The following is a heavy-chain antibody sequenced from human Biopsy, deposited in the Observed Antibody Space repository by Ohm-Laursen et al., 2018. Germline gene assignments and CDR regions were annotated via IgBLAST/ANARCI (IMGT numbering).Heavy chain of an antibody. CDR1: GGTFTNYA. D-gene: IGHD4-17*01. CDR3: AREGGRSDGDLHFDY. V-gene: IGHV1-69*01. J-gene: IGHJ4*02. Sequence: GSSVKVSCNASGGTFTNYAISWVRQAPGQGLEWMGGIIPIFGTANYAQKFQGRVTITADESTSTAYMELSSLRSDDTAVYYCAREGGRSDGDLHFDYWGQGTLVSVSS. CDR2: IIPIFGTA.